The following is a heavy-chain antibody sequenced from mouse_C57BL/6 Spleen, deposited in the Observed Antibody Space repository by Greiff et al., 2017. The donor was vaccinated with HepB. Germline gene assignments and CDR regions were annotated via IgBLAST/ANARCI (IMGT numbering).Heavy chain of an antibody. CDR1: GYAFSSSW. V-gene: IGHV1-82*01. J-gene: IGHJ4*01. CDR2: IYPGDGDT. D-gene: IGHD2-3*01. Sequence: QVQLQQSGPELVKPGASVKISCKASGYAFSSSWMNWVKQRPGKGLEWIGRIYPGDGDTNYNGKFKGKATLTADKSSSTAYMQLSSLTSEDSAVYFCARGSYDGYSYYYAMDYWGQGTSVTVSS. CDR3: ARGSYDGYSYYYAMDY.